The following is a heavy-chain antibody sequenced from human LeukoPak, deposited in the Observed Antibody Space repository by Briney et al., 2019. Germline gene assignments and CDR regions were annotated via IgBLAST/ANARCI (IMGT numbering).Heavy chain of an antibody. Sequence: SETLSLTCAVYGGSFSGYYWSWIRQPPGKGLEWIGEINHSGSTNYNPSLKSRVTISVDTSKNQFSLKLSSVTAADTAVYYCARECLPVGKVFYYYYMDVWGKGTTVTVSS. D-gene: IGHD5/OR15-5a*01. CDR3: ARECLPVGKVFYYYYMDV. J-gene: IGHJ6*03. V-gene: IGHV4-34*01. CDR1: GGSFSGYY. CDR2: INHSGST.